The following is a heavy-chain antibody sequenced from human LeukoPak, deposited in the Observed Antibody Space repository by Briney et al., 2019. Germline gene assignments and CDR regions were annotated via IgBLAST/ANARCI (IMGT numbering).Heavy chain of an antibody. Sequence: GGPLSFSGAASGLKFSDPSFDGFGKAQGRGRGGFGVSRNKASSYTTEYAASVEGRFTISRDVSESSLYLQMNSLRTEDTAVYYCGRIAINANNGMDVWGQGTTVTVSS. CDR1: GLKFSDPS. J-gene: IGHJ6*02. CDR3: GRIAINANNGMDV. D-gene: IGHD1/OR15-1a*01. CDR2: SRNKASSYTT. V-gene: IGHV3-72*01.